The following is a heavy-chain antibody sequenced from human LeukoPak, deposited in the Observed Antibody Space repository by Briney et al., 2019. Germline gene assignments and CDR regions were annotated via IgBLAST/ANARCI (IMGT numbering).Heavy chain of an antibody. D-gene: IGHD2-8*02. CDR2: IKSKTDGGTT. V-gene: IGHV3-15*01. J-gene: IGHJ4*02. Sequence: TGGSLRLSCAASGFTFSGSAMHWVRQASGKGLEWVGRIKSKTDGGTTDYAAPVKGRFTISRDDSKNTLYLQMNSLKTEDTAVYYCTTDLVEGGYWGQGTLVTVSS. CDR1: GFTFSGSA. CDR3: TTDLVEGGY.